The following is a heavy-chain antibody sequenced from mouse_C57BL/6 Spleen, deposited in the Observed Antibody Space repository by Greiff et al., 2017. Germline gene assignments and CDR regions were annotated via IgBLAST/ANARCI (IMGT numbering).Heavy chain of an antibody. CDR2: IFPGSGST. J-gene: IGHJ1*03. CDR3: ARKLTTVVAYWYFDV. D-gene: IGHD1-1*01. CDR1: GYTFPGSW. V-gene: IGHV1-9*01. Sequence: VQLQQSGAELMKPGASVKLSCKATGYTFPGSWIEWVKQRPGPGLEWIGEIFPGSGSTNYNAKFKGKATFTADTSSNPAYMQHSSLTTEDSAIYYCARKLTTVVAYWYFDVWGTGTTVTVSS.